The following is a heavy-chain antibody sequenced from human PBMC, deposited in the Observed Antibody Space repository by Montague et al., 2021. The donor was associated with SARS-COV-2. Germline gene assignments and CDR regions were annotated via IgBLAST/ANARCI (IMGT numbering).Heavy chain of an antibody. J-gene: IGHJ5*02. D-gene: IGHD6-13*01. CDR2: INHSGST. V-gene: IGHV4-34*01. Sequence: SETLSLTCAVYGGCFSGHWCSWIHQPPGKGPEWNGEINHSGSTNYNPSLKSRVTISVDTSKNQFSLKLSSVTAADTAVYYCARGRSYSSWYGVNWFDPWGQGTLFTVSS. CDR3: ARGRSYSSWYGVNWFDP. CDR1: GGCFSGHW.